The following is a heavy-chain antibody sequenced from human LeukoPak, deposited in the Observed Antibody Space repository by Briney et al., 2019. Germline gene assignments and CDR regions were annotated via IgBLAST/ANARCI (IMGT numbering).Heavy chain of an antibody. Sequence: GGSLRLSCAASGFTFSSYGMHWVRQAPGKGLEWVAVISYDGSNKYYADSVKGRFTISRDNAKNSLYLQMNSLRAEDTAVYYCARDVGSSSWYPFYFDYWGQGTLVTVSS. V-gene: IGHV3-30*03. CDR2: ISYDGSNK. CDR3: ARDVGSSSWYPFYFDY. CDR1: GFTFSSYG. D-gene: IGHD6-13*01. J-gene: IGHJ4*02.